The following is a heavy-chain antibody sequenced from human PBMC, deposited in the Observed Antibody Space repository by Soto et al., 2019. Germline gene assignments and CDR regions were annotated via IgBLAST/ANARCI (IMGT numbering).Heavy chain of an antibody. CDR1: GFTFITYA. J-gene: IGHJ4*02. V-gene: IGHV3-30-3*01. CDR3: ARVHYYDTSGPLL. Sequence: HPWGSLRLSCAASGFTFITYAIHWGRQSPFKGLEWVATISYDGNNEYYGDSVKGRFTVSRDDSKNTLYLQLNSLRMEDTAMYYCARVHYYDTSGPLLWGQGTQVTVSS. D-gene: IGHD3-22*01. CDR2: ISYDGNNE.